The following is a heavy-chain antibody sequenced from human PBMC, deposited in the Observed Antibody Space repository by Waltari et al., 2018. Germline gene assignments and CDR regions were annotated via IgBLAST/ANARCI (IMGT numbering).Heavy chain of an antibody. CDR2: CDPEEGEI. CDR3: ATDFPGDLVW. V-gene: IGHV1-24*01. Sequence: VQLVPSGAEVKKHGASAKVYCWASGYTFTELSIHWVRQAPGKGLEWMGGCDPEEGEIIYAQKYQGRCTMTEDTSTDTAYKELSSRRFEDTAVYYCATDFPGDLVWWGQGTLVTVSS. D-gene: IGHD7-27*01. CDR1: GYTFTELS. J-gene: IGHJ4*02.